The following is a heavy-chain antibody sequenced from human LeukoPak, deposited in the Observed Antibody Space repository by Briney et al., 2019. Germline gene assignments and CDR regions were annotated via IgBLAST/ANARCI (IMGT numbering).Heavy chain of an antibody. V-gene: IGHV4-38-2*02. CDR1: GYSISSGYY. J-gene: IGHJ4*02. D-gene: IGHD3-3*01. CDR2: IYHSGST. Sequence: PSETLSLTCTVSGYSISSGYYWVWIRQPPGKGLEWIGSIYHSGSTYYNPSLKSRGTISVDTSKNQFSLKLSSVTAADTAVYYCAEGLSTFGGRWGQGTLVTVSS. CDR3: AEGLSTFGGR.